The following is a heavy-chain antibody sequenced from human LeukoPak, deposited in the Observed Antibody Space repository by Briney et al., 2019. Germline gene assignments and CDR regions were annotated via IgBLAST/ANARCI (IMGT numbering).Heavy chain of an antibody. CDR3: ARCSGGACYRSADY. CDR1: GFTFSSYS. D-gene: IGHD2-15*01. J-gene: IGHJ4*02. Sequence: PGGSLRLSCAASGFTFSSYSMNWVRQAPGKGLEWVSSISSSSSYIYYADSVKGRFTISRDNAKNSLYLQMNSLRAEDTAVYYCARCSGGACYRSADYWGQGTLVTVSS. V-gene: IGHV3-21*01. CDR2: ISSSSSYI.